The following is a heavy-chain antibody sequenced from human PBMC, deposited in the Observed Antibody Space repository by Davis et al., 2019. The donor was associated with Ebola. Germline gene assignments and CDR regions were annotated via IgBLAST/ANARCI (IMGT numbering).Heavy chain of an antibody. CDR1: GFTSSDHY. CDR3: ARGSVGTAFRAFDI. CDR2: IRNKGNSYTT. Sequence: PGGPLRPSCAASGFTSSDHYMAWVRKAPGQGLEWVARIRNKGNSYTTEYAASVKGRFTISRDDSENSHYLQMNSLKTEDTTVYYCARGSVGTAFRAFDIWGQETMVTVSS. D-gene: IGHD5-18*01. J-gene: IGHJ3*02. V-gene: IGHV3-72*01.